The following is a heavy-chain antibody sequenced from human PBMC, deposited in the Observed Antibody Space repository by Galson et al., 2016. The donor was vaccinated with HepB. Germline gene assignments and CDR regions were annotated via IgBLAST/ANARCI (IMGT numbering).Heavy chain of an antibody. CDR3: AAAAGIARTDY. Sequence: SLRLSCAASGFTFINYGMHWVRQTLNGGLEWVAAISFDGTRQYYSDSVKGRFSISRDKSKSSLYLQMDSQRSDDAAMYFCAAAAGIARTDYWGQGTRVTVSS. D-gene: IGHD6-13*01. V-gene: IGHV3-30*03. J-gene: IGHJ4*02. CDR1: GFTFINYG. CDR2: ISFDGTRQ.